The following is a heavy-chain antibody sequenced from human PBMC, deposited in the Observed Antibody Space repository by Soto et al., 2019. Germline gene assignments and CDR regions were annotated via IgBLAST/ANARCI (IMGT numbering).Heavy chain of an antibody. J-gene: IGHJ5*02. CDR3: ARLRIATNNYKWFDP. CDR2: IYVTGAV. Sequence: LSLTCSVSGAALNSGNYYWSWIRQVPGEGLEWIGHIYVTGAVDYNPSLRDRITISQDTSERQFSLNLRLVTAADTAVYYCARLRIATNNYKWFDPWGQGTLVTVSS. V-gene: IGHV4-31*03. CDR1: GAALNSGNYY. D-gene: IGHD2-21*01.